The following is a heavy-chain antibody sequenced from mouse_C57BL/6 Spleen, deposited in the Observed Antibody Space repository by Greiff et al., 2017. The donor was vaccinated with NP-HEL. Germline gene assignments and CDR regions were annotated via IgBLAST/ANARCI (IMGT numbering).Heavy chain of an antibody. Sequence: QVQLQQSGAELVRPGASVTLSCKASGYTFTDYEMHWVKQTPVHGLEWIGAIDPETGGTAYNQKFKGKAILTADKSSSTAYMELRSLTSEDSAVYYCTRWDYGSSSLYYFDYWGQGTTLTVSS. J-gene: IGHJ2*01. CDR2: IDPETGGT. CDR3: TRWDYGSSSLYYFDY. D-gene: IGHD1-1*01. V-gene: IGHV1-15*01. CDR1: GYTFTDYE.